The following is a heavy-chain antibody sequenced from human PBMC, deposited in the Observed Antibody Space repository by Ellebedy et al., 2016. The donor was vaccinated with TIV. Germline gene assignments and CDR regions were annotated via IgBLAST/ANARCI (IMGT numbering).Heavy chain of an antibody. D-gene: IGHD3-10*01. CDR1: GGSISNYY. V-gene: IGHV4-59*01. Sequence: MPSETLSLTCIVPGGSISNYYWSWIRQPPGKGLEWIGSIYYSGRTNYNPSLKSRVIISVDTSKNQFSLKLNSVTAADTAVYYCARDLAGGSGRFDPWGQGTLVTVSS. CDR2: IYYSGRT. CDR3: ARDLAGGSGRFDP. J-gene: IGHJ5*02.